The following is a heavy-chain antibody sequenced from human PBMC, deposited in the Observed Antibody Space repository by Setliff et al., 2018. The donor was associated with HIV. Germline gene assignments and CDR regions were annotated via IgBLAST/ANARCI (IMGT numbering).Heavy chain of an antibody. J-gene: IGHJ3*02. CDR3: AREVVPAADAFDI. CDR2: ISGSGGST. Sequence: GGSLRLSCAASGFTFSSYAMSWVRQAPGKGLEWVSAISGSGGSTYYADSVKGRFTISRDNAKNSLYLQMNSLRAEDTAVYYCAREVVPAADAFDIWGQGTMVTVSS. D-gene: IGHD2-2*01. CDR1: GFTFSSYA. V-gene: IGHV3-23*01.